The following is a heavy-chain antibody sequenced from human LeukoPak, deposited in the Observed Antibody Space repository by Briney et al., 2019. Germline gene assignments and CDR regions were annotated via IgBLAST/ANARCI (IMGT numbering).Heavy chain of an antibody. D-gene: IGHD6-13*01. J-gene: IGHJ4*02. CDR3: ATAAAAGLSFDY. CDR2: ISAYNGNT. V-gene: IGHV1-18*01. CDR1: GYTFTSYG. Sequence: ASVKVSCKASGYTFTSYGISWVRQAPGQGLEWMGWISAYNGNTNYAQKLQGRVTMTTDTSTSTAYMELRSLRSDDTAVYYCATAAAAGLSFDYWGQGTLVTVSS.